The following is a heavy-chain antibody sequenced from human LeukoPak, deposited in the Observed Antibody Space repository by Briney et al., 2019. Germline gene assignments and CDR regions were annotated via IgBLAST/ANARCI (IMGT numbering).Heavy chain of an antibody. CDR1: GFTFSSYE. V-gene: IGHV3-48*03. Sequence: GGSLRLSCAASGFTFSSYEMNWVRQAPWKGLEWVSYISSSGSTIYYADSVKGRFTISRDNAKNSLYLQMNSLRAEDTAVYYCANQARGFDYWGQGTLVTVSS. CDR2: ISSSGSTI. CDR3: ANQARGFDY. D-gene: IGHD3-10*01. J-gene: IGHJ4*02.